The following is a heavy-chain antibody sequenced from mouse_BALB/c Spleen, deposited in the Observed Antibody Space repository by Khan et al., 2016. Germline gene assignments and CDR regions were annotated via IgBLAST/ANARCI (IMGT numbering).Heavy chain of an antibody. Sequence: EVQLQESGPGLVKPSQSLSLTCSVTGYSITSGYYWNWIRQFPGNKLEWMGYIGYDGSIKYNPSLKKRMSITRDTSKNQFFLKLNSVTTEDTATYYCARVPPHWEYYFDYWGQGTTLTVSS. CDR3: ARVPPHWEYYFDY. CDR1: GYSITSGYY. V-gene: IGHV3-6*02. J-gene: IGHJ2*01. CDR2: IGYDGSI. D-gene: IGHD4-1*01.